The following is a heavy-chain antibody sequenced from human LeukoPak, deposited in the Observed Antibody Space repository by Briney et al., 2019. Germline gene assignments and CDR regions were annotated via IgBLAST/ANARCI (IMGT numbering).Heavy chain of an antibody. CDR1: GFTFDDYA. CDR2: ISWNSGSI. J-gene: IGHJ4*02. Sequence: GGSLRLSCAASGFTFDDYAMHWVRQAPGKGLEWVSGISWNSGSIGYADSVKGRFTISRDNAKNSLYLQMNSLRAEDTALYYCAKDKRGFDYWGQGTLVTVSS. V-gene: IGHV3-9*01. CDR3: AKDKRGFDY.